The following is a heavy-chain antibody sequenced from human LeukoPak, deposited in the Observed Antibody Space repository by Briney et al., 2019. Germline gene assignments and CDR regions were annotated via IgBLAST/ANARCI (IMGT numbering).Heavy chain of an antibody. CDR1: SGSFSNYY. Sequence: PSETLSLTCAVYSGSFSNYYWSWIRQPPGKGLEWMGEINQSGSTNYNPSLKSRVTISVDTSKNHFSLKLSSVTAADTAVYYCARDWQQLLLDYWGQGTLVTVSS. J-gene: IGHJ4*02. V-gene: IGHV4-34*01. CDR2: INQSGST. D-gene: IGHD6-13*01. CDR3: ARDWQQLLLDY.